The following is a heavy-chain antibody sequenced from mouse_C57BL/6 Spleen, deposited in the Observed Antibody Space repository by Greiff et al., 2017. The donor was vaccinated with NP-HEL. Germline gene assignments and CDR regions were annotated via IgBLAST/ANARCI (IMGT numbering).Heavy chain of an antibody. D-gene: IGHD2-1*01. CDR3: AGRGDVYCCRNWYFDV. Sequence: QVQLQQPGAELVRPGSSVKLSCKASGYTFTSYWMDWVKQRPGQGLEWIGNIYPSDSETNYNQQFKDKATLTVDKSSSTAYMQLRSLTSEDSAVYYCAGRGDVYCCRNWYFDVWGTGTTVTVSS. J-gene: IGHJ1*03. CDR2: IYPSDSET. CDR1: GYTFTSYW. V-gene: IGHV1-61*01.